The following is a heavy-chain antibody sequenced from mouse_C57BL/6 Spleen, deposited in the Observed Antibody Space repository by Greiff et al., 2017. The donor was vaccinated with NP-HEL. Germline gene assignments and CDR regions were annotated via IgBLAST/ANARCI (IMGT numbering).Heavy chain of an antibody. Sequence: EVMLVESGGDLVKPGGSLKLSCAASGFTFSSYGMSWVRQTPDKRLEWVATISSGGSYTYYPDSVKGRFTISRDNAKNTLYLQMSSLKSEDTAMYYCARHRPTAQATKVFDYWGQGTTLTVSS. CDR3: ARHRPTAQATKVFDY. CDR2: ISSGGSYT. CDR1: GFTFSSYG. V-gene: IGHV5-6*01. D-gene: IGHD3-2*02. J-gene: IGHJ2*01.